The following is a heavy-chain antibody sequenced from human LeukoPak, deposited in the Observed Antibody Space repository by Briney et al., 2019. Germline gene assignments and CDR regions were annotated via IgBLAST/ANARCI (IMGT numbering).Heavy chain of an antibody. V-gene: IGHV3-30*03. D-gene: IGHD2-15*01. Sequence: GGSLRLSCAASGFTFSSYGMHWVRQAPGKGLEWVAVISYDGSNKYYADSVKGRFTISRDNSKNTLYLQMHSLRAEDTAVYYCAGLPEYWGQGTLVTVSS. CDR3: AGLPEY. CDR1: GFTFSSYG. J-gene: IGHJ4*02. CDR2: ISYDGSNK.